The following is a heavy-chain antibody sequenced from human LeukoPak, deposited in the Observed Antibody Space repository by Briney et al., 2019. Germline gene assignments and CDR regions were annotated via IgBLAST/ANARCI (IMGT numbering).Heavy chain of an antibody. J-gene: IGHJ4*02. D-gene: IGHD3-22*01. CDR3: AREGYYYDSSGYSPYYFDY. V-gene: IGHV1-18*01. Sequence: ASVKVSCKSTDYTFTTYGITWVRQAPGQGLEWMGWISTDNGDTNYAQKLQGRVTMTTDTSTSTAYMELSSLRSENTAVYYCAREGYYYDSSGYSPYYFDYWGQGTLVTVSS. CDR2: ISTDNGDT. CDR1: DYTFTTYG.